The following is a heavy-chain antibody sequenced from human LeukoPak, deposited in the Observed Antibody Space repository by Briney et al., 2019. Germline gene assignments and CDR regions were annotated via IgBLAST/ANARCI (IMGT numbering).Heavy chain of an antibody. CDR1: GFTFSSYT. J-gene: IGHJ4*02. D-gene: IGHD1-26*01. CDR3: AREFSAGGAYFDY. Sequence: PGESLRLSCAASGFTFSSYTMNWARQAPGKGLEWVSYISSSGSISYADSVKGRFTISRDNAKNSLYLQMNSLRAEDTAVYYCAREFSAGGAYFDYWGQGTLVTVSS. V-gene: IGHV3-21*05. CDR2: ISSSGSI.